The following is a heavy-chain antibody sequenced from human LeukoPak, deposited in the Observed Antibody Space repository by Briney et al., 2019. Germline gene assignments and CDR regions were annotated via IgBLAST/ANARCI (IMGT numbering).Heavy chain of an antibody. CDR2: ISSSSSYI. Sequence: GGSLRHSCAASGFTFSSYSMNWVRQAPGKGLEWVSSISSSSSYIYYADSVKGRFTISRDNAKNSLYLQMNSLRAEDTAVYYCAREIWEDIVATIVADAFDIWGQGTMVTVSS. CDR1: GFTFSSYS. D-gene: IGHD5-12*01. CDR3: AREIWEDIVATIVADAFDI. V-gene: IGHV3-21*01. J-gene: IGHJ3*02.